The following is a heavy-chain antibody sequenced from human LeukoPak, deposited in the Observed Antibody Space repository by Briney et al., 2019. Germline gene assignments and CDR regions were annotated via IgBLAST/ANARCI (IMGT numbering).Heavy chain of an antibody. CDR3: ARSTVVTGRYYYYYMDV. V-gene: IGHV3-53*01. Sequence: PGGSLRLSCAASGFTVSSNYMSWVRQAPGKGLEWVSVIDSGGSTYYADSVKGRFTISRDNSRNTLYFQMNSLRAEDTAVYYCARSTVVTGRYYYYYMDVWGKGTTVSVSS. D-gene: IGHD4-23*01. CDR1: GFTVSSNY. CDR2: IDSGGST. J-gene: IGHJ6*03.